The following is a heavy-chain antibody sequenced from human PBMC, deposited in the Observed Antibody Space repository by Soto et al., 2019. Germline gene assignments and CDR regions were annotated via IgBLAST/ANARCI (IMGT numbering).Heavy chain of an antibody. J-gene: IGHJ4*02. V-gene: IGHV1-46*01. Sequence: ASVKVSCKASGYTFTSYNMHWVRQAPGQGLEWMGLINPNGGSTSYAHKFQGSVTMTRDTSTSTVYMELSSLRSEDTAVYYCAREQQLVLSPHFDYWGQGTLVTVSS. D-gene: IGHD6-13*01. CDR2: INPNGGST. CDR3: AREQQLVLSPHFDY. CDR1: GYTFTSYN.